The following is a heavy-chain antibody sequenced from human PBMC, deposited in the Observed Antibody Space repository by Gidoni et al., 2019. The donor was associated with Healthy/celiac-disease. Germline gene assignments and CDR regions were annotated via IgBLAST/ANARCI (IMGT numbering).Heavy chain of an antibody. J-gene: IGHJ6*02. Sequence: EVQLVESGGGLVKPGGSLRLSCAASGFTFSSSSMKWVRQAPGKGLEWVSSISSSSSYIYYADSVKGRFTISRDNAKNSLYLQMNSLRAEDTAVYYCARDLGIMITFGVYYYYGMDVWGQGTTVTVSS. CDR1: GFTFSSSS. CDR3: ARDLGIMITFGVYYYYGMDV. D-gene: IGHD3-16*01. CDR2: ISSSSSYI. V-gene: IGHV3-21*01.